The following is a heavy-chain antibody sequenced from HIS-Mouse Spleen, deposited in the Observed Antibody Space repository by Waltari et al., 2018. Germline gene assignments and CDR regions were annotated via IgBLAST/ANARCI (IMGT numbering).Heavy chain of an antibody. CDR1: GGSISSSSYY. J-gene: IGHJ2*01. V-gene: IGHV4-39*01. CDR3: ASPRTYYYDSSGYPYAYWYFDL. D-gene: IGHD3-22*01. CDR2: IYYSGST. Sequence: QLQLQESGPGLVKPSETLSLTCTVSGGSISSSSYYWVWIRQPPRKGLEWIGSIYYSGSTYYNPSLKSRVTISVDTSKNQFSLKLSSVTAADTAVYYCASPRTYYYDSSGYPYAYWYFDLWGRGTLVTVSS.